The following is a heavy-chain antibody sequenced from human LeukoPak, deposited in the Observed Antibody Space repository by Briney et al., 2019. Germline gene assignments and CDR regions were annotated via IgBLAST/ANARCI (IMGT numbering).Heavy chain of an antibody. CDR2: INPNSGTT. J-gene: IGHJ5*02. V-gene: IGHV1-2*02. CDR3: ARERPRALSPRYWFEP. Sequence: ASVKVSCKASGYTFTGNYMHWVRQAPGQGLEWMGWINPNSGTTNYAQKFQGRVTMTKDTTNSTAYLEMSRLSSDTPAEYYCARERPRALSPRYWFEPSGQETLVTVSS. D-gene: IGHD2-8*01. CDR1: GYTFTGNY.